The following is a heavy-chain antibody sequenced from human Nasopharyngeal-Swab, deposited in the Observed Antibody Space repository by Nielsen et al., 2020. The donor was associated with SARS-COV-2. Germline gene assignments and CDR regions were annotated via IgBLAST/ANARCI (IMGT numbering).Heavy chain of an antibody. CDR1: GASVSSNSAA. D-gene: IGHD3-22*01. V-gene: IGHV6-1*01. CDR3: ARDSYYYGHAGYFDL. CDR2: TYYRSKWYN. J-gene: IGHJ2*01. Sequence: SETLSLTCAISGASVSSNSAAWNWIKQSPSRGLEWLGRTYYRSKWYNDYAVSVKSRITINPDTSKNQFSLQLNSVTPEDTAVYYCARDSYYYGHAGYFDLWGRGTLVTVSS.